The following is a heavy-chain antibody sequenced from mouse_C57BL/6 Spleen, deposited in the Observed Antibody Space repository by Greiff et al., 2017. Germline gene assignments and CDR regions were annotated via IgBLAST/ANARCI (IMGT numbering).Heavy chain of an antibody. D-gene: IGHD2-4*01. V-gene: IGHV5-17*01. CDR3: ARGGDYVFAY. Sequence: EVQLVESGGGLVKPGGSLKLSCAVSGFTFSDYGMHWVRQAPEKGLEWVAYISSGSSTIYYADTVKGRFTISRDNAKNTLFLQMTSLRSEDTAMYYCARGGDYVFAYWGQGTLVTVSA. J-gene: IGHJ3*01. CDR1: GFTFSDYG. CDR2: ISSGSSTI.